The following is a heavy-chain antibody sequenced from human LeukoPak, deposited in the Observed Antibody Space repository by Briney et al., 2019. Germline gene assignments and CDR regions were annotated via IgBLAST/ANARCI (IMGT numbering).Heavy chain of an antibody. Sequence: SETLSLTCTVSGGSISSYYWSWIRQPPGKGLEWIGSIYYSGSTYYNPSLKSRVTISVDTSKNQFSLKLSSVTAADTAVYYCASSTLLLWFGEGGWFDPWGQGTLVTVSS. CDR3: ASSTLLLWFGEGGWFDP. CDR1: GGSISSYY. J-gene: IGHJ5*02. CDR2: IYYSGST. V-gene: IGHV4-59*05. D-gene: IGHD3-10*01.